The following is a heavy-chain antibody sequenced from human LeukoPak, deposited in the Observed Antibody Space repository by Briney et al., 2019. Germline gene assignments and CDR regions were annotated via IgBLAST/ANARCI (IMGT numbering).Heavy chain of an antibody. CDR2: IYYSGST. J-gene: IGHJ4*02. CDR3: ARLLVGATKPDY. Sequence: PSETLSLTCTVSGGSISSGGYYWSWIRQPPGKGLEWIGYIYYSGSTNYNPSLKSRVTISVDTSKNQFSLKLSSVTAADTAVYYCARLLVGATKPDYWGQGTLVTVSS. CDR1: GGSISSGGYY. V-gene: IGHV4-61*08. D-gene: IGHD1-26*01.